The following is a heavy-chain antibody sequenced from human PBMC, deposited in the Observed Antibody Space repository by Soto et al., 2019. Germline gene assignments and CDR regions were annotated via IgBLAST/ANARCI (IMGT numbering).Heavy chain of an antibody. CDR3: ARDPGGSTVTWLWNPFGVDV. CDR2: ISSSSSYI. J-gene: IGHJ6*02. Sequence: EVQLVESGGGLVKPGGSLRLSCAASGFTFSSYSMNWVRQAPGKGLEWVSSISSSSSYIYYADSVKGRFTISRDNAKNSLYLQMNSLRAEDTAVYYCARDPGGSTVTWLWNPFGVDVWGQGTTVTVSS. D-gene: IGHD4-17*01. V-gene: IGHV3-21*01. CDR1: GFTFSSYS.